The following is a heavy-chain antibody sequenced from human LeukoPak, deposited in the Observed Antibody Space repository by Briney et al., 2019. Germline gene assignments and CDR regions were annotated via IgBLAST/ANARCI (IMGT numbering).Heavy chain of an antibody. V-gene: IGHV3-74*01. CDR1: GFTLSSYW. CDR2: INNDGSST. CDR3: AKGGTVLFDY. J-gene: IGHJ4*02. D-gene: IGHD3-16*01. Sequence: GGSLRLSCAASGFTLSSYWMHWVRQAPGKGLVWVSRINNDGSSTSYADSVKGRLTISRDNAKNTLYLQMNSLRDEDTAVYYCAKGGTVLFDYWGQGTLVTVSS.